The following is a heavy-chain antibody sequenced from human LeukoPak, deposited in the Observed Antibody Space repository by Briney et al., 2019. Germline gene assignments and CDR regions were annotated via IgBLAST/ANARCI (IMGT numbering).Heavy chain of an antibody. J-gene: IGHJ4*02. D-gene: IGHD4-23*01. CDR1: GFTFSSYA. CDR3: ANQRPDYGGNWYY. Sequence: GGSLRLSCAASGFTFSSYAMSWVRQAPGKGLEWVSAISGSGGSTYYADSVKGRFTISRDNSKKTLYLQMNSLRAEDTAVYYCANQRPDYGGNWYYWGQGTLVTVSS. CDR2: ISGSGGST. V-gene: IGHV3-23*01.